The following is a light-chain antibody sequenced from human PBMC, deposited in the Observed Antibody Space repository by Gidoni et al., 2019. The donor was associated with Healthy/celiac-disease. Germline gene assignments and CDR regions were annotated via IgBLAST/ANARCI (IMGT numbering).Light chain of an antibody. CDR2: KAS. CDR3: QQYNSYSYT. Sequence: DIHMTQSPSTLSASVGDRVTTTSRASQSISSWLAWYQQKPGKAPKLLIYKASSLESGVPSRFSGSGSGTEFTLTISSLKPDDFATYYCQQYNSYSYTFGQGTKLEIK. CDR1: QSISSW. J-gene: IGKJ2*01. V-gene: IGKV1-5*03.